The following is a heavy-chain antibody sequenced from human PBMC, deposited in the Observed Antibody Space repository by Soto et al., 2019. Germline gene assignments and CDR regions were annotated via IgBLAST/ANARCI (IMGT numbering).Heavy chain of an antibody. CDR1: GGSFRKTA. CDR2: INTKFGAT. CDR3: ARGASSGFEYWYFDL. V-gene: IGHV1-69*01. D-gene: IGHD5-12*01. Sequence: QVQLVQSGAELKKPGSSVKVSCEASGGSFRKTAISWVRQAPGQGLEWMGGINTKFGATNYAPKFQGRITITADEATNTVYMALSSLTSEDTAFYYCARGASSGFEYWYFDLWGRGTPVSVSS. J-gene: IGHJ2*01.